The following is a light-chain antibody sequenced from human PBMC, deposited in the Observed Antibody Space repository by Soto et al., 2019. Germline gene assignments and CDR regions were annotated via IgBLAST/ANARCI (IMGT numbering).Light chain of an antibody. CDR3: QQYNNWPQT. CDR1: QSISSS. CDR2: GAS. J-gene: IGKJ1*01. Sequence: EIVLTQSPGTLSLSPGERATLSCGASQSISSSSLAWYQQKPGQAPRLLIYGASTRATGIPARFSGSGSGTEFTLTITSLQSEDFAVYYCQQYNNWPQTFGQGTKVDIK. V-gene: IGKV3-15*01.